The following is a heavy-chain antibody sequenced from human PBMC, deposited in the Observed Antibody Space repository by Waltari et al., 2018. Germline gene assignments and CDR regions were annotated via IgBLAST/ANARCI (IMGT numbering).Heavy chain of an antibody. V-gene: IGHV4-59*11. D-gene: IGHD3-10*01. Sequence: QLQLQESGPGLVKPSETLSLTCTVSGGSISSHYWTWTRQPPGKGLEWIGYIYYSGSTNYNPALKSRVTISVDTSKSQFSLKLSSVTAADTAVYYCARSRDIRDGAFDIWGQGTMVTVSS. CDR3: ARSRDIRDGAFDI. J-gene: IGHJ3*02. CDR2: IYYSGST. CDR1: GGSISSHY.